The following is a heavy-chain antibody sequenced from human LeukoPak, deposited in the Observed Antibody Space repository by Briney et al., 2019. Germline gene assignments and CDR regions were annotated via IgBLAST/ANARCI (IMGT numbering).Heavy chain of an antibody. CDR1: GFTFSSYA. D-gene: IGHD2-2*01. J-gene: IGHJ5*02. Sequence: GGSLRLSCTASGFTFSSYAMSWVRQAPGKGLEWVSAVSASGGTTYYADSVKGRFTISRDNSKNTLHLQMNSLRAEDTAVYHCAKGPREYCSSSSCPNWLDPWGQGTLVAVSS. V-gene: IGHV3-23*01. CDR2: VSASGGTT. CDR3: AKGPREYCSSSSCPNWLDP.